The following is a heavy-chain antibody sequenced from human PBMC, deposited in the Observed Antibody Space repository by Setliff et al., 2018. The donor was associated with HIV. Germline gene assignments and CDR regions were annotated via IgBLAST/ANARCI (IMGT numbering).Heavy chain of an antibody. CDR3: AIDVIGGWLRPMPDF. CDR2: IIPIFGTA. D-gene: IGHD5-12*01. Sequence: SVKVSCKASGGTFSSYAISWVRQAPGQGLEWMGGIIPIFGTANYAQKFQGRVTITADESTSTAYMELSSLRSEDTAVYYCAIDVIGGWLRPMPDFWGPGTQVTVSS. V-gene: IGHV1-69*13. CDR1: GGTFSSYA. J-gene: IGHJ4*02.